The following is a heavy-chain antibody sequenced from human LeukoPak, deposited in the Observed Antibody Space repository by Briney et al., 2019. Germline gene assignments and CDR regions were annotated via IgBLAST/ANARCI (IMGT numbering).Heavy chain of an antibody. D-gene: IGHD3-3*01. J-gene: IGHJ4*02. CDR1: GFTFSSYW. CDR2: INSDGSNT. Sequence: GGSLRLSCAASGFTFSSYWVHWVRQAPGKGLVWVSRINSDGSNTRYADSVKGRFTISRDNAKNTLYLHMNSLRAEDTAVYYCAKESTAYDFWSGPQDYWGQGTLVTVSS. V-gene: IGHV3-74*01. CDR3: AKESTAYDFWSGPQDY.